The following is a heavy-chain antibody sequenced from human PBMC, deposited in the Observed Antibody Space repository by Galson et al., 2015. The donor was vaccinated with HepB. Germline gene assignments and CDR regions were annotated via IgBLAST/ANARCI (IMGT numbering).Heavy chain of an antibody. D-gene: IGHD2-2*01. CDR3: AKDFQLLPGRYFDL. V-gene: IGHV3-9*01. Sequence: SLRLSCAASGFTFDDYAMHWVRQAPGKGLEWVSGISWNSGSIGYADSVKGRFTISRDNAKNSLYLQMNSLRAEDTALYYCAKDFQLLPGRYFDLWGRGTLVTVSS. CDR1: GFTFDDYA. CDR2: ISWNSGSI. J-gene: IGHJ2*01.